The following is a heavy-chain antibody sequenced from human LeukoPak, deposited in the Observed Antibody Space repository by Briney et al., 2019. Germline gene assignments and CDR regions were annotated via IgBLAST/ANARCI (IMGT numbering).Heavy chain of an antibody. V-gene: IGHV4-39*01. J-gene: IGHJ4*02. CDR3: ARHWTTPTEYYFDY. Sequence: SETLSLTCTVSGGSISSSSYYWGWIRQPPGKGLEWIGSIYYSGSTYYNPSLKSRVTISVDTSKNQFSLKLSSVTAADTAVYYCARHWTTPTEYYFDYWGQGTLVTVSS. CDR1: GGSISSSSYY. D-gene: IGHD3/OR15-3a*01. CDR2: IYYSGST.